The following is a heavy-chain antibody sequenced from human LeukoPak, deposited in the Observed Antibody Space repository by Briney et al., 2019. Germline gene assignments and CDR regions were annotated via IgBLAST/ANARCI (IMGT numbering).Heavy chain of an antibody. J-gene: IGHJ4*02. CDR1: GFTFSSYG. CDR3: ATDSRTIVVVVAAPFDY. D-gene: IGHD2-15*01. Sequence: GGSLRLSCAASGFTFSSYGMHWVRQAPGKGLEWVSSISSSNSYIYYADSMKGRFTISRDNAKNSLYLQMNSLRAEDTAVYYCATDSRTIVVVVAAPFDYWGQGTLVTVSS. CDR2: ISSSNSYI. V-gene: IGHV3-21*04.